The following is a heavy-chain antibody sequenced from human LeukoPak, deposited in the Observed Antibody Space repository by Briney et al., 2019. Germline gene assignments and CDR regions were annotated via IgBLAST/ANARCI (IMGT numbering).Heavy chain of an antibody. Sequence: TSETLSLTCTVSGASITSFYWTWIRQPPGKGLEWIGEINHSGNTIYNPSLKSRVTISVDTSKNQFSLRLSSVTAADTTVYYCARGLRRYCKAFPFDYWGQGTLVTVSS. CDR2: INHSGNT. CDR1: GASITSFY. J-gene: IGHJ4*02. D-gene: IGHD2-21*02. CDR3: ARGLRRYCKAFPFDY. V-gene: IGHV4-34*01.